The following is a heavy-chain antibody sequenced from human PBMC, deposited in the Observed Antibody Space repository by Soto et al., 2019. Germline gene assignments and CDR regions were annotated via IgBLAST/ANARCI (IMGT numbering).Heavy chain of an antibody. D-gene: IGHD2-8*02. J-gene: IGHJ4*02. CDR2: ISGSGGST. Sequence: GGSLRLSCAASGFTFSSYAMSWVRQAPGKGLEWVSAISGSGGSTYYADSVKGRFTISRDNSKNTLYLQMNSLRAEDTAVYYCATRTAVGYGLEYYFDYWGQGTLVTVSS. CDR3: ATRTAVGYGLEYYFDY. V-gene: IGHV3-23*01. CDR1: GFTFSSYA.